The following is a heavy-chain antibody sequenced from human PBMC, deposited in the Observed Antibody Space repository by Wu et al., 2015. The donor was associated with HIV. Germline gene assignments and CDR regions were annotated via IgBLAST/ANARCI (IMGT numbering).Heavy chain of an antibody. V-gene: IGHV1-46*01. CDR3: AREGVVVITTGFDY. J-gene: IGHJ4*02. Sequence: QVQLVQSGAEVKKPGASVKVSCKASGYTFTSYYMHWVRQAPGQGLEWMGIINPSGGSTSYAQKFQGRVTMTRDTSTSTVYMELSSLRSEDTAVYYCAREGVVVITTGFDYWGQGNAGHRLL. D-gene: IGHD3-22*01. CDR1: GYTFTSYY. CDR2: INPSGGST.